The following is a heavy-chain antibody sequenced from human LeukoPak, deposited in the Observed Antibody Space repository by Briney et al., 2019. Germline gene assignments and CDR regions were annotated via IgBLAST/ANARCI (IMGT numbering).Heavy chain of an antibody. V-gene: IGHV4-34*01. Sequence: SETLSLTCAVYGGSFSGYYWSWIRQPPGKGLEWIGEINHSGSTNYNPSLKSRVTISVDTSKNQFSLKLSSVTAADTAVYYCARASDLDGYNYFGYWGQGTLVTVSS. J-gene: IGHJ4*02. CDR3: ARASDLDGYNYFGY. CDR1: GGSFSGYY. D-gene: IGHD5-24*01. CDR2: INHSGST.